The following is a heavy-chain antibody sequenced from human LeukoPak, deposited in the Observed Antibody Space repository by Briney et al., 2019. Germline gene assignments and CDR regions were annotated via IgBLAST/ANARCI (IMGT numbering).Heavy chain of an antibody. V-gene: IGHV3-21*01. Sequence: GGSLRLSCAASGFTFSSYSMNWVRQAPGKGLVWVSSISSSSSFIYYADSVRGRFTISRDNAKNSLYLQMNSLRAEDTGVYYCAREGVVGATANHYDYWGQGSLVTVSS. J-gene: IGHJ4*02. CDR1: GFTFSSYS. CDR2: ISSSSSFI. CDR3: AREGVVGATANHYDY. D-gene: IGHD1-26*01.